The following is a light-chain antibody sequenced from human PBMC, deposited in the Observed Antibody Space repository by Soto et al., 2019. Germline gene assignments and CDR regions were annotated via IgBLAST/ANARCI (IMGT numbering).Light chain of an antibody. CDR2: GNS. Sequence: QSVLTQPPSVSGAPGQRVTISCTGSSSNIGAGYDVHWYQQLPGTAPKLLIYGNSNRPSGAPDRFSGSKSGTSASLAITGLQAEDEADYYCQSYDSSLSHYVFGTGTKVTVL. V-gene: IGLV1-40*01. CDR1: SSNIGAGYD. J-gene: IGLJ1*01. CDR3: QSYDSSLSHYV.